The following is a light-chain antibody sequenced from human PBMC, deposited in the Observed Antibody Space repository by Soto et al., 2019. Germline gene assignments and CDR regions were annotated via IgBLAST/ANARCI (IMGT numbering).Light chain of an antibody. CDR2: SGS. CDR1: QSVSSS. CDR3: QQRYSWLRV. J-gene: IGKJ1*01. Sequence: FVVTQSPDTLSLSPGETATLSCRASQSVSSSLAWYQHKPGQSPRLVVYSGSKRSAGIPARFSGSGSGTDFTLTITSLETEDFAVYYCQQRYSWLRVFGQGTKVEVK. V-gene: IGKV3-11*01.